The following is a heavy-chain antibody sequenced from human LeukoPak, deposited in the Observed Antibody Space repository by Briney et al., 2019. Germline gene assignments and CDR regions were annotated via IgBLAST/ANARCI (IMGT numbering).Heavy chain of an antibody. Sequence: SETLSLTCAVSGGSISSSSYYWGWIRQPPGKGLEWIGSIYYSGSTYYNPSLKSRVTISVDTSKNQFSLKLSSVTAADTAVYYCARHRRGSYYDYWGQGTLVTVSS. CDR2: IYYSGST. D-gene: IGHD1-26*01. J-gene: IGHJ4*02. CDR1: GGSISSSSYY. V-gene: IGHV4-39*01. CDR3: ARHRRGSYYDY.